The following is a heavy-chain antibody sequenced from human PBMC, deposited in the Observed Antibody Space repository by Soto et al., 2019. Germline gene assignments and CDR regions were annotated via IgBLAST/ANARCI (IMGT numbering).Heavy chain of an antibody. CDR3: ATDEPLGY. CDR1: GFTFSRYA. Sequence: QVQLVESGGGVVQPGRSLRLSCAASGFTFSRYAMHWVRQAPGKGLEWVAVISYDGSNKYYADSVKGRFTISRDNSKNTLYLQMNSLRAEDTAVYYCATDEPLGYWGQGTLVTVSS. V-gene: IGHV3-30-3*01. CDR2: ISYDGSNK. J-gene: IGHJ4*02.